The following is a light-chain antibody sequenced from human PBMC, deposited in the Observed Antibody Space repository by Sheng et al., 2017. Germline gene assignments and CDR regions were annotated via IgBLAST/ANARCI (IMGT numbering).Light chain of an antibody. CDR3: QQRRNWPPLT. Sequence: EIVLTQSPGTLSLSPGDRATLSCRASQTITSNYLAWYQQKPGQAPRLLIYDAFNRATGIPDRFSGSGSGTDFTLTISSLEPEDFAVYYCQQRRNWPPLTFGGGTKVEIK. V-gene: IGKV3-11*01. CDR2: DAF. J-gene: IGKJ4*01. CDR1: QTITSNY.